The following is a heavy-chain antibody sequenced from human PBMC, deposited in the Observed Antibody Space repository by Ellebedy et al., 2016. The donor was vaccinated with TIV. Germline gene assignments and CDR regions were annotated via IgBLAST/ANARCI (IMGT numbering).Heavy chain of an antibody. CDR2: IYYSGST. CDR1: GYSISSGYY. V-gene: IGHV4-38-2*02. Sequence: SETLSLXXTVSGYSISSGYYWGWIRQPPGKGLEWIGSIYYSGSTNYNPSLKSRVTISVDTSKNQFSLKLTSVTAADTAVYYCARDSSGLDYWGQGTLVTVSS. J-gene: IGHJ4*02. CDR3: ARDSSGLDY. D-gene: IGHD6-19*01.